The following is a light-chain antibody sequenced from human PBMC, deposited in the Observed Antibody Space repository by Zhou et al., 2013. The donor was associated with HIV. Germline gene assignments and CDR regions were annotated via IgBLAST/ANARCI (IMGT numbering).Light chain of an antibody. Sequence: DIQMTQSPSSLSASVGDRVTITCRASQTITTDLNWYQQTPGKAPKVLIHLASTLASGVPSRFSGSGSGTEFTLTISSLQPEDFATYFCQQSHSSWTFGQGTQVEIK. CDR2: LAS. V-gene: IGKV1-39*01. CDR1: QTITTD. J-gene: IGKJ1*01. CDR3: QQSHSSWT.